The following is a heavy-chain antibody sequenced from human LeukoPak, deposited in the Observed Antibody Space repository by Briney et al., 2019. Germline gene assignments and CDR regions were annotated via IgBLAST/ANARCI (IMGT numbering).Heavy chain of an antibody. CDR3: ARAGSSGPSFDY. CDR2: INHSGST. CDR1: GGSFSGYY. V-gene: IGHV4-34*01. D-gene: IGHD3-22*01. J-gene: IGHJ4*02. Sequence: SETLSLTCAVYGGSFSGYYWSWIRQPPGKGLEWIGEINHSGSTNYNPSLKSRVTISVDTSKNQFSLKLSSVTAADTAVYYCARAGSSGPSFDYWGQGTLVTVSS.